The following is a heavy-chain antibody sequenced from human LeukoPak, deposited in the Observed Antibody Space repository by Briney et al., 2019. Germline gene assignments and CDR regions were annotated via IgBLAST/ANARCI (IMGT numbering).Heavy chain of an antibody. V-gene: IGHV4-31*03. Sequence: PSETLSPTCTVSGGSISSGGYYWSWIRQHPGKGLEWIGYIYYSGSTYYNPSLKSRVTISVDTSKNQFSLKLSSVTAADTAVYYCARGASSGYYYVYWGQGTLVTVSS. CDR2: IYYSGST. CDR3: ARGASSGYYYVY. J-gene: IGHJ4*02. CDR1: GGSISSGGYY. D-gene: IGHD3-22*01.